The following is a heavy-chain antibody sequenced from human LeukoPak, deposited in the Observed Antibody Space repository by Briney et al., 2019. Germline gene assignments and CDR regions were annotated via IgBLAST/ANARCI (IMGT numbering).Heavy chain of an antibody. Sequence: GASVKVSCKASGYTFTGYYMHWVRQAPGQGLEWMGWINPNSGGTNYAQKFQGRVTMTRDTSISTAYMELSRLRSDDTAVYYCARDFIAVGSGLVGYYMDVWGKGTTVTVSS. CDR2: INPNSGGT. CDR3: ARDFIAVGSGLVGYYMDV. CDR1: GYTFTGYY. V-gene: IGHV1-2*02. J-gene: IGHJ6*03. D-gene: IGHD6-19*01.